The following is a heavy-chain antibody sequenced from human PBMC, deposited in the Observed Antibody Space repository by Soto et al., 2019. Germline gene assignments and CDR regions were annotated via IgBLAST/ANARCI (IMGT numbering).Heavy chain of an antibody. CDR2: IYNSGNT. CDR1: GVSISSYH. J-gene: IGHJ5*02. D-gene: IGHD3-16*01. V-gene: IGHV4-59*01. Sequence: TSETLSLTCTVSGVSISSYHWSWLRQPPGKGLEGIGYIYNSGNTNYNPSLKSRVTISVDTSKNQFSLILTSVTAADTAVYYCARDRTWGSYNWFDPWGQGTLVTVSS. CDR3: ARDRTWGSYNWFDP.